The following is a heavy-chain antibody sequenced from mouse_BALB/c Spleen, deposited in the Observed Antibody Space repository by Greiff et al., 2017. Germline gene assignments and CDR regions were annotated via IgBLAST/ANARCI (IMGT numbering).Heavy chain of an antibody. CDR2: ISSGGGST. CDR3: ARRFPFMDY. J-gene: IGHJ4*01. Sequence: EVKLQESGGGLVKPGGSLKLSCAASGFAFSSYDMSWVRQTPEKRLEWVAYISSGGGSTYYPDTVKGRFTISRDNAKNTLYLQMSSLKSEDTDMYYCARRFPFMDYWGQGTSVTVSS. V-gene: IGHV5-12-1*01. CDR1: GFAFSSYD.